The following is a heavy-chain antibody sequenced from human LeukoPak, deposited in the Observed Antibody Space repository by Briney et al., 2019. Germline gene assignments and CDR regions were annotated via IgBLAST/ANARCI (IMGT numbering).Heavy chain of an antibody. J-gene: IGHJ6*02. CDR3: ARVPDGLAYGDYVIRYYYYGMDV. CDR1: GYTFTSYG. V-gene: IGHV1-18*01. CDR2: ISAYDGNT. D-gene: IGHD4-17*01. Sequence: GASVKVSCKASGYTFTSYGISWVRQAPGQGLEWMGWISAYDGNTNYAQKLQGRVTMTTDTSTSTAYMELRSLRSDDTAVYYCARVPDGLAYGDYVIRYYYYGMDVWGQGTTVTVSS.